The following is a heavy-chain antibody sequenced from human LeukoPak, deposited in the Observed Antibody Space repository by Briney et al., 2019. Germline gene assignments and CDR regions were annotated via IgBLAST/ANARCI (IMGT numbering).Heavy chain of an antibody. Sequence: SVKVSCKASGGTFSSYAISWVRQAPGQGLEWMGGIIPIFGTANYTQKFQGRVTITADESTSTAYMELSSLRSEDTAVYYCARERWLQYPLDYWGQGTLVTVSS. CDR2: IIPIFGTA. J-gene: IGHJ4*02. CDR3: ARERWLQYPLDY. CDR1: GGTFSSYA. V-gene: IGHV1-69*13. D-gene: IGHD5-24*01.